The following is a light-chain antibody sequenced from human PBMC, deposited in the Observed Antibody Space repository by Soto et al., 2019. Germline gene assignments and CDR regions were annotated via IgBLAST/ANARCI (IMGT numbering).Light chain of an antibody. CDR3: MLYMGSRLVV. J-gene: IGLJ2*01. CDR1: SGSVSTTYY. Sequence: QTVVTQEPSFSVSPGGTVTLTCGLTSGSVSTTYYPSWYQQTPGQAPRTLIYSTNIRSSGVPDRFSGSILGNKAALTITGAQADDESDYHCMLYMGSRLVVFGGGTKLTVL. V-gene: IGLV8-61*01. CDR2: STN.